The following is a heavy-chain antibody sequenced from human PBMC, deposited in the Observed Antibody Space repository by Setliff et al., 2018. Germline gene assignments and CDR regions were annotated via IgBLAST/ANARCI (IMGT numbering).Heavy chain of an antibody. D-gene: IGHD3-22*01. CDR1: GGSFSGYY. CDR2: IIHSGST. V-gene: IGHV4-34*12. CDR3: ARESRYYYDNLGTLDY. J-gene: IGHJ4*02. Sequence: PSETLSLTCAVYGGSFSGYYWSWIRQPPGKRLEWSGEIIHSGSTNYNPSLKSRVSISVDTSKNQFSLKLSSVTAADTAVYYCARESRYYYDNLGTLDYWGQGTLVTVSS.